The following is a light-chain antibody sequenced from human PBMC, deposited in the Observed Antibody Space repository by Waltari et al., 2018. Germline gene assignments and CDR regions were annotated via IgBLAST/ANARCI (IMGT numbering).Light chain of an antibody. CDR1: QDISSW. CDR3: QQGNSFPPT. J-gene: IGKJ1*01. CDR2: STS. V-gene: IGKV1-12*01. Sequence: DIPMTQSPAAVSAFVVERVTITCRASQDISSWLAWYQQKPGKAPKPLIYSTSPLQSGVPSRFSGSGSGTDFTLTINSLQPEDFATYYCQQGNSFPPTFGQGTKVEIK.